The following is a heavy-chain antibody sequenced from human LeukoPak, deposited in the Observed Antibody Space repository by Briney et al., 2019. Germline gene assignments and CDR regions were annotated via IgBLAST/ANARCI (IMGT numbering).Heavy chain of an antibody. V-gene: IGHV4-34*01. CDR3: ARVSVGATKVDY. CDR2: INHSGST. Sequence: PSVTLSLTCAVYGGSFSGYYWSWIRQPPGKGLEWIGEINHSGSTNYNPSLKSRVTISVDTSKNQFSLKLSSVTAADTAVYYCARVSVGATKVDYWGQGTLVTVSS. CDR1: GGSFSGYY. J-gene: IGHJ4*02. D-gene: IGHD1-26*01.